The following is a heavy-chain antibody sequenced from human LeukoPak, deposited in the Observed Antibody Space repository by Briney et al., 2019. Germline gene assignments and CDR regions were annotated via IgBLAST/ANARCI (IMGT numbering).Heavy chain of an antibody. D-gene: IGHD4-17*01. Sequence: PGGSLRLSCAASGFSFDDYAMHWVRQPPGKGLEWVSGVSWNSDTITYGDSVKGRFTISRDNAKNSLYLQMNSLRTEDTALYYCVKDKWTTVTTTTFVHWGQGTLVTVSS. CDR1: GFSFDDYA. CDR2: VSWNSDTI. CDR3: VKDKWTTVTTTTFVH. V-gene: IGHV3-9*01. J-gene: IGHJ4*02.